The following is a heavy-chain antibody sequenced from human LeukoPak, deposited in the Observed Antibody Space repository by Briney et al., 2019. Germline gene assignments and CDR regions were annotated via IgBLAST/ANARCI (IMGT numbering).Heavy chain of an antibody. CDR2: IRYDGSNK. CDR1: GFTFSSYG. V-gene: IGHV3-30*02. D-gene: IGHD6-19*01. CDR3: ASSSYSSGRFPDAFDI. J-gene: IGHJ3*02. Sequence: PGGSLRLSCAASGFTFSSYGMHWVRQAPGKGLEWVAFIRYDGSNKYYADSVKGRFTISRDNSKNTLYLQMNSLRAEDTAVYYCASSSYSSGRFPDAFDIWGQGTMVTVSS.